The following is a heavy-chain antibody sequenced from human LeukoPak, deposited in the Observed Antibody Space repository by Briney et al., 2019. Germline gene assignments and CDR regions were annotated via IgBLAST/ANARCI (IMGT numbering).Heavy chain of an antibody. Sequence: SETLSLTCTVSGGSSSSYYWSWIRQPAGKGLEWIGRIYTSGSTNYNPSLKSRVTMSVDTSKNQFSLKLSSVTAADTAVYYCARAGYYYDSSGYYSFDYWGQGTLVTVSS. CDR2: IYTSGST. V-gene: IGHV4-4*07. D-gene: IGHD3-22*01. J-gene: IGHJ4*02. CDR1: GGSSSSYY. CDR3: ARAGYYYDSSGYYSFDY.